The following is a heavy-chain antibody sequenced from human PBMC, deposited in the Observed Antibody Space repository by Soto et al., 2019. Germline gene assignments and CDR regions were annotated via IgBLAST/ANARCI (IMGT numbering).Heavy chain of an antibody. CDR2: IYSGGST. CDR1: GFTVSSNY. Sequence: EVQLVETGGGLIQPGGSLRLSCAASGFTVSSNYMSWVRQAPGKGLEWVSVIYSGGSTYYADSVKGRFTISRDNAKNTLYLQMNSLRAEDTAVYYCASSMVLGVIGGYWGQGTLVTVSS. D-gene: IGHD3-10*01. V-gene: IGHV3-53*02. J-gene: IGHJ4*02. CDR3: ASSMVLGVIGGY.